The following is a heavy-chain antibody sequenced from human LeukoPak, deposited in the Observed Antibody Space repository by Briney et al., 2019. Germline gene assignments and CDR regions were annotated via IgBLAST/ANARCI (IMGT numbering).Heavy chain of an antibody. V-gene: IGHV3-66*01. J-gene: IGHJ4*02. CDR3: ARGPGMATIDYYFDY. CDR1: GFTVSSNY. Sequence: TGGSLRLSCAASGFTVSSNYMSWVRQAPGKGLEWVSVIYSGGSTYYADSVKGRFTISRDNSKNTLYLQMNSLRAEDTAVYYCARGPGMATIDYYFDYWGQGTLVTVSS. D-gene: IGHD5-24*01. CDR2: IYSGGST.